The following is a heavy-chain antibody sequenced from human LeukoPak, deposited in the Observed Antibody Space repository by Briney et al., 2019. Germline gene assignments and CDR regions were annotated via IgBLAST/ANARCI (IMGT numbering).Heavy chain of an antibody. J-gene: IGHJ3*02. CDR3: ATPYQLLEAFDI. D-gene: IGHD2-2*01. V-gene: IGHV1-18*01. CDR2: ISAYNGYT. CDR1: GYTFTYYG. Sequence: ASVKVSCKASGYTFTYYGISWVRQAPGQGLEWMGWISAYNGYTNYAQKLQGRVTMTTDTSTSTAYMELRSLRSEDTAVYYCATPYQLLEAFDIWGQGTMVTVSS.